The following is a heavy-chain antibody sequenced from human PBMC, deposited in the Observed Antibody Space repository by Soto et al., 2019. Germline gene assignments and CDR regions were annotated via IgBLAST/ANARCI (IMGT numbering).Heavy chain of an antibody. CDR3: ARFGDYGSGSY. J-gene: IGHJ4*02. Sequence: EVHLVESGGDLVQPGGSLRLSCAASGFSFSSFSMNWVRQAPGKGLEWVSYISGSGTTTYYADSVKGRLTISRDNAKNSLYLPMNTLLADDTAVYYCARFGDYGSGSYWGQGTLVTVSS. CDR2: ISGSGTTT. D-gene: IGHD3-10*01. V-gene: IGHV3-48*04. CDR1: GFSFSSFS.